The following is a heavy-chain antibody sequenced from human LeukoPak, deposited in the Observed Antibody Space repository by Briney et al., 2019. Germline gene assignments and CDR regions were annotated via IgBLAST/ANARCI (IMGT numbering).Heavy chain of an antibody. CDR2: ISSSSSYV. D-gene: IGHD3-3*01. CDR3: ARDERSDFWSGYLYYFDY. CDR1: GFTFSSYT. Sequence: GGSLRLSCAASGFTFSSYTMNWVRQTPGKGLEWVSSISSSSSYVYYADSVKGRFTISRDNAKNSLYLQMNSLRAEDTAVYYCARDERSDFWSGYLYYFDYWGQGTLVTVSS. V-gene: IGHV3-21*01. J-gene: IGHJ4*02.